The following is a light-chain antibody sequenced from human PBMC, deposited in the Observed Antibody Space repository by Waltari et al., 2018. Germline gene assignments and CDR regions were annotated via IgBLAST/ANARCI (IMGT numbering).Light chain of an antibody. CDR1: TSDVGGYNY. CDR3: CSFAGTYTWV. J-gene: IGLJ3*02. CDR2: DVT. Sequence: QSALTQPRSVSGSPGQSVTISCTGTTSDVGGYNYVSWYQHHPGKVPKLMIFDVTQRPSGVPDRFSGSKSANTASLTISGLQAEDEADYYCCSFAGTYTWVFGGGTKVTVL. V-gene: IGLV2-11*01.